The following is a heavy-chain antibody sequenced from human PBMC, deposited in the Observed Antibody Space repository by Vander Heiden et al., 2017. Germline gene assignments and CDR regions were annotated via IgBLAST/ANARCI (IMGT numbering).Heavy chain of an antibody. CDR3: ARDRYYGSGSYYNYGMDV. CDR1: GFTFSSYA. V-gene: IGHV3-30*04. Sequence: QVQLVESGGGVVQPGRSLRLPCAASGFTFSSYAMHWVRQAPGKGLEWVAVISYDGSNKYYADSVKGRFTISRDNSKNTLYLQMNSLRAEDTAVYYCARDRYYGSGSYYNYGMDVWGQGTTVTVSS. D-gene: IGHD3-10*01. J-gene: IGHJ6*02. CDR2: ISYDGSNK.